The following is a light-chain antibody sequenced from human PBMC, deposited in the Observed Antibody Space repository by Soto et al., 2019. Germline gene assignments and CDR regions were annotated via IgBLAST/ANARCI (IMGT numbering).Light chain of an antibody. CDR1: QSVSSSY. CDR3: QQYGSSPWT. Sequence: EIVLTQSPDTLSLSPVERATLSCRASQSVSSSYLAWYQQKPGQAPRLLIYGASSRATGIPDRFSGSGSGTDFTLTISRVEHDDFAVYYCQQYGSSPWTFGQGTKVEIK. CDR2: GAS. V-gene: IGKV3-20*01. J-gene: IGKJ1*01.